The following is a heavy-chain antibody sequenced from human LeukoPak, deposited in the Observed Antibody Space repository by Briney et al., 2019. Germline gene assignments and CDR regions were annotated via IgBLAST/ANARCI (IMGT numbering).Heavy chain of an antibody. J-gene: IGHJ2*01. CDR2: IYYSGST. D-gene: IGHD1-26*01. CDR1: GGSISSYY. Sequence: ASETLSLTCTVSGGSISSYYWSWIRQPPGEGLEWIGYIYYSGSTNYNPSLKSRVTISVDTSKNQFSLKLSPVTAADTAVYYCARVSSYSWYFDLWGRGTLVTVSS. CDR3: ARVSSYSWYFDL. V-gene: IGHV4-59*01.